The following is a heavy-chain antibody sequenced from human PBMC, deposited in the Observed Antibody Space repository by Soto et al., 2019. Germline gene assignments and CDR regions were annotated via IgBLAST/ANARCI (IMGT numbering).Heavy chain of an antibody. D-gene: IGHD1-1*01. CDR1: GYFISSGYY. Sequence: ATLSLTCAVSGYFISSGYYWCWIRQPPGKWLEWIGSIYHIGSTYYNPSLKSQVTISIDTSKNQFSLKLNSVTAADTAVYYCAREENARDYYYFGMDVWGQGTTVTVTS. J-gene: IGHJ6*01. CDR3: AREENARDYYYFGMDV. V-gene: IGHV4-38-2*02. CDR2: IYHIGST.